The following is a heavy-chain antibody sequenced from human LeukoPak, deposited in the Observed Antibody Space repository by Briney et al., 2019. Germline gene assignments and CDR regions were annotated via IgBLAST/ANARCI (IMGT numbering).Heavy chain of an antibody. CDR1: GGSISSYY. CDR2: IYHSGST. CDR3: ARDPPPNWELDY. Sequence: PSETLSLTCTVSGGSISSYYWGWIRQPPGKGLEWIGSIYHSGSTYYNPSLKGRVTISVDTSKNQFSLKLSSVTAADTAVYYCARDPPPNWELDYWGQGTLVTVSS. V-gene: IGHV4-38-2*02. J-gene: IGHJ4*02. D-gene: IGHD7-27*01.